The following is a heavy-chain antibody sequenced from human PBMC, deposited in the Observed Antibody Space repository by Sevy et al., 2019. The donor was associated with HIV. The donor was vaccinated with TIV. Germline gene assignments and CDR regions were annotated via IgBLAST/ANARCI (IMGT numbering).Heavy chain of an antibody. D-gene: IGHD1-26*01. V-gene: IGHV1-2*06. J-gene: IGHJ3*02. CDR2: INPNSGGT. CDR1: GYTFTGYY. Sequence: ASVKVSCKASGYTFTGYYMHWVRQAPGQGLEWMGRINPNSGGTNYAQKFQGRVTMTRDTSISTAYMELSRLRSDDTAVYYCARLPPDSGSPPLHAFDIWGQGTMVTVS. CDR3: ARLPPDSGSPPLHAFDI.